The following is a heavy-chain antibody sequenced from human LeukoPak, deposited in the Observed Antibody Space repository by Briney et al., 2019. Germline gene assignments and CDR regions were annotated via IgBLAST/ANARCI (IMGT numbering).Heavy chain of an antibody. CDR1: GGSFSGYY. V-gene: IGHV4-34*01. Sequence: PSETLSLTCAVYGGSFSGYYWSWIRQPPGKGLEWIGEINHSGSTNYNPSLKSRVTISVDTSKNQFSLKLSSVTAADTAVYYCARGPAVAGGAFDYWGQGTLVTVSS. CDR3: ARGPAVAGGAFDY. J-gene: IGHJ4*02. D-gene: IGHD6-19*01. CDR2: INHSGST.